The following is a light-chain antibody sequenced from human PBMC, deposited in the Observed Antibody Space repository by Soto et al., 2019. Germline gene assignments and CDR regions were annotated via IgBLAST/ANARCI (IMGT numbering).Light chain of an antibody. V-gene: IGLV2-14*01. CDR2: EVS. CDR3: SSYTSGSTLYV. J-gene: IGLJ1*01. CDR1: TNDIGNYNY. Sequence: VLTQPASVSGSPGQSITISCTGTTNDIGNYNYVSWYQQHPGTAPKLLIYEVSNRPSGVSNRFSGSKSGNTASLTISGLQAEDDADYYCSSYTSGSTLYVFGTGTKGTVL.